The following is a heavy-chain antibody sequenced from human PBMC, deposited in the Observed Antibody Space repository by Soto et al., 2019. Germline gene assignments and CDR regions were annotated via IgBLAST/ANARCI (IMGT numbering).Heavy chain of an antibody. J-gene: IGHJ4*02. CDR1: GGSTSSYY. D-gene: IGHD3-3*01. CDR3: ARGTDYDFWSGYYPDY. Sequence: SETLSLTCTVSGGSTSSYYWSWIRQPPGKGLEWIGYIYYSGSTNYNPSLKSRVTISVDTSKNQFSLKLSSVTAADTAVYYCARGTDYDFWSGYYPDYWGQGTLVTVSS. V-gene: IGHV4-59*08. CDR2: IYYSGST.